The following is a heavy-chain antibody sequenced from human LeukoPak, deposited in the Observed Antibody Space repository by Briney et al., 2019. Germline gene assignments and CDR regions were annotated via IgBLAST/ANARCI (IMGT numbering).Heavy chain of an antibody. D-gene: IGHD3-10*01. Sequence: GASVKLSCKTSGYSFTAFYIDWVRQAPGQGLEWMGWIHPRRGDTNYQGRVTMTRDTSISTAYLDLSSLRSDDTAVYYCARDGDYGTGSYYRGCIDSWGQGTPVTVSP. V-gene: IGHV1-2*02. CDR1: GYSFTAFY. CDR2: IHPRRGDT. CDR3: ARDGDYGTGSYYRGCIDS. J-gene: IGHJ4*02.